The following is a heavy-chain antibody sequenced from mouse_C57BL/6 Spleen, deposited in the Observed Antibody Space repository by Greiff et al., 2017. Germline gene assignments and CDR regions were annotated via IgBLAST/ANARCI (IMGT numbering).Heavy chain of an antibody. CDR3: ARHRVDDGYYLYYYAMDY. D-gene: IGHD2-3*01. V-gene: IGHV5-6*01. Sequence: EVKLMESGGDLVKPGGSLKLSCAASGFTFSSYGMSWVRPTPDKRLEWVATLSSGGSYTYYPDSVKGRFTISRDNAKNTLYLQMSSLKSEDTAMYYCARHRVDDGYYLYYYAMDYWGQGTSVTVSS. J-gene: IGHJ4*01. CDR1: GFTFSSYG. CDR2: LSSGGSYT.